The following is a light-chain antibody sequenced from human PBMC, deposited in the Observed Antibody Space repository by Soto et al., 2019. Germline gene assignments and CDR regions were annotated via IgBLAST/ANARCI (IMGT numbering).Light chain of an antibody. CDR1: SSDVGNYNL. CDR3: CSYAGDSYV. J-gene: IGLJ1*01. CDR2: DVS. Sequence: QSALTQPASVSGSPGQSITISCTGTSSDVGNYNLVSWYQQHPGKAPKLMIYDVSKRPSGVSNRFSGSKSGNTASLTISGLQADDEADYYCCSYAGDSYVFGTGTKVTVL. V-gene: IGLV2-23*02.